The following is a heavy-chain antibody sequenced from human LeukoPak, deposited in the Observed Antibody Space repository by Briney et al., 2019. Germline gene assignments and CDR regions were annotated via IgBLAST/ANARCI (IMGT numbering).Heavy chain of an antibody. J-gene: IGHJ4*02. CDR2: ISSNGGTT. V-gene: IGHV3-64D*06. Sequence: GGSLRLSCSASGFIFSSNAMHWVRQAPGKGLEYVSTISSNGGTTYYTDSVKDRFTISRDNSKNTLYLQMSSLRAEDTAVYYCVRASYSSGWYGDCWGQGTLVTVSS. CDR3: VRASYSSGWYGDC. D-gene: IGHD6-19*01. CDR1: GFIFSSNA.